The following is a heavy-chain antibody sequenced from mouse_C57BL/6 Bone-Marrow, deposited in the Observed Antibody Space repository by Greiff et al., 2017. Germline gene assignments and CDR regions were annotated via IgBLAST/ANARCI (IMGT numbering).Heavy chain of an antibody. CDR3: TTSGTRGRETWFAY. J-gene: IGHJ3*01. CDR2: IDPENGDT. CDR1: GFNIKDDY. V-gene: IGHV14-4*01. D-gene: IGHD4-1*01. Sequence: VQLKQSGAELVRPGASVKLSCTASGFNIKDDYMHWVKQRPEQGLEWIGWIDPENGDTEYASKFQGKATITADTSSNTAYLQLSSLTSEDTAVYYCTTSGTRGRETWFAYGGQGTLVTVSA.